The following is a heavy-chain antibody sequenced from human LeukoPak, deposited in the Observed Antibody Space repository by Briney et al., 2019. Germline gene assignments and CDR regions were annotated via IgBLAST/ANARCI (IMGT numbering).Heavy chain of an antibody. CDR3: ARPNSAPYCSSTSCHTTYYFDY. D-gene: IGHD2-2*02. V-gene: IGHV1-2*02. CDR2: INPNSGGT. Sequence: GASVKVSCKASGYTFTGYYMHWVRQAPGQGLEWMGWINPNSGGTNYAQKFQGRVTMTRDTSISTAYMELSRLRSDDTAVYYCARPNSAPYCSSTSCHTTYYFDYWGQGTLVTVSS. CDR1: GYTFTGYY. J-gene: IGHJ4*02.